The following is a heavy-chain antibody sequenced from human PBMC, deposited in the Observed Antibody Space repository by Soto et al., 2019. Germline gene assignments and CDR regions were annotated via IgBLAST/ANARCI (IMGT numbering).Heavy chain of an antibody. CDR1: GYIFTYYH. V-gene: IGHV1-2*04. J-gene: IGHJ6*02. CDR3: ARGDSTDCSNGVCSFFYYYAMDV. D-gene: IGHD2-8*01. Sequence: ASVKFSFNASGYIFTYYHIHWVRQAPGQGLEWLGRINPKSGGTSAAQKFQGWVTMTTDTSISTASMELTRLTSDDTAIYYCARGDSTDCSNGVCSFFYYYAMDVWGQGTTVTVSS. CDR2: INPKSGGT.